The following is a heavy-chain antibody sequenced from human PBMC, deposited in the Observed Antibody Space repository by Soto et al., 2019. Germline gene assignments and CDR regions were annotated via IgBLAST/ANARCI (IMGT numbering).Heavy chain of an antibody. CDR2: ISAYNGNT. CDR1: GYTFTSYG. V-gene: IGHV1-18*01. J-gene: IGHJ4*02. CDR3: ARDAAAGLNDY. Sequence: ASVKVSCKASGYTFTSYGISWVRQAPEQGLEWMGWISAYNGNTKYAQKFQGRVTMTTDTSTSTAYMEVRSLRSDDTAVYYCARDAAAGLNDYWGQGTLVTVSS. D-gene: IGHD6-13*01.